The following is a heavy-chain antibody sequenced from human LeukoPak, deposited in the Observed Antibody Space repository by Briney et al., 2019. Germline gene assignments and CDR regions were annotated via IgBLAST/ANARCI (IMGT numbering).Heavy chain of an antibody. Sequence: PGGSLRLSCTASGFTLTNLAMTWVRQAPGKGLEWVSGISSSGGDTYHADSVKGRFTISRDNSKNTLYLQMNSLRPEDTGVYYCARVPGSYYVDFDYWGQGILVTVSS. D-gene: IGHD3-10*01. CDR1: GFTLTNLA. J-gene: IGHJ4*02. CDR3: ARVPGSYYVDFDY. V-gene: IGHV3-23*01. CDR2: ISSSGGDT.